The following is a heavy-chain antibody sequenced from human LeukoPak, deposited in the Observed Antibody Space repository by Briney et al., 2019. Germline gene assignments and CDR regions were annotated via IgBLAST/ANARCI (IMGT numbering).Heavy chain of an antibody. CDR3: ARDHSVAGIHLDY. CDR2: INPNSGGT. V-gene: IGHV1-2*02. Sequence: VASVKVSCKASGHTFTGYYMHWVRQAPGQGLEWMGWINPNSGGTNYAQKFQGRVTMTRDTSISTAYMELSRLRSDDTAVYYCARDHSVAGIHLDYWGQGTLVTVSS. D-gene: IGHD6-19*01. CDR1: GHTFTGYY. J-gene: IGHJ4*02.